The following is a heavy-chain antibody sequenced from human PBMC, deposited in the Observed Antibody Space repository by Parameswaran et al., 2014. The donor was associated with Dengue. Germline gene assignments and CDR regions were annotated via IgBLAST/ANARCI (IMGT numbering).Heavy chain of an antibody. J-gene: IGHJ4*02. D-gene: IGHD3-9*01. CDR2: IYYSGST. V-gene: IGHV4-30-4*01. Sequence: RWIRQPPGKGLEWIGYIYYSGSTYYNPSLKSRVTISVDTSKDQFSLKLSSVTAADTAVYYCAREGRGILTGYKSQLDYWGQGTLVTVSS. CDR3: AREGRGILTGYKSQLDY.